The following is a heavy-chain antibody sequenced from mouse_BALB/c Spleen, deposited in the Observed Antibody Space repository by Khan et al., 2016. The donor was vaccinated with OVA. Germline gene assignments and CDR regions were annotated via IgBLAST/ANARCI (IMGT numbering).Heavy chain of an antibody. CDR1: GYSFTGYF. CDR3: ARKNGSDFDY. J-gene: IGHJ2*01. CDR2: INPHIGET. V-gene: IGHV1-20*02. D-gene: IGHD1-1*01. Sequence: VQLQQSGPELVKPGASVKISCKASGYSFTGYFMNWVMQSHGKSLEWIGRINPHIGETLYNQKFKGKATLTVDGSSRTAHMELRSLASEDSAVYYCARKNGSDFDYWGQGTTLTVSS.